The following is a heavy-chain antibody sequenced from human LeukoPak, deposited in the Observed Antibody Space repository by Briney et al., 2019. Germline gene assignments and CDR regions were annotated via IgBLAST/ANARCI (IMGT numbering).Heavy chain of an antibody. Sequence: GGSLRLSCAASGFTFSDCYMSWFRQAPGKGLEWLSYIGGSGADTNYADSVKGRFTTSRDNAKSSLYLQMNSLRAEDTAVYYCAKTLVASPGNTGGPWGQGALVTVSS. V-gene: IGHV3-11*03. CDR1: GFTFSDCY. D-gene: IGHD6-6*01. CDR2: IGGSGADT. CDR3: AKTLVASPGNTGGP. J-gene: IGHJ5*02.